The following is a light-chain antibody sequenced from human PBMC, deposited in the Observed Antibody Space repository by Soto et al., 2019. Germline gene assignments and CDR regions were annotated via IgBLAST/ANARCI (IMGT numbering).Light chain of an antibody. V-gene: IGKV1-33*01. CDR2: DAS. J-gene: IGKJ4*01. CDR3: QQYDNLPLT. CDR1: QDINNY. Sequence: DIPMTQSPSSLSASVGDRVTITCQASQDINNYLNWYQQKPGKAPKLLIYDASNLETGVPSRFSGSGSGTDFTLTISSLQPEDIATYYCQQYDNLPLTFGGVTKVDI.